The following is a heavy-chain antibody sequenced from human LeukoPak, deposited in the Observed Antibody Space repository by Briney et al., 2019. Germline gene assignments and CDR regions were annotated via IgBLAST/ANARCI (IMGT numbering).Heavy chain of an antibody. CDR3: AKAPPPYCSGGSCFDAFDI. CDR2: ISGSGGST. J-gene: IGHJ3*02. CDR1: GFSFSSYG. D-gene: IGHD2-15*01. Sequence: PGGTLRLSCAASGFSFSSYGMSWVRQAPGKGLEWVSGISGSGGSTYYADSVKGRFTISRDNSRNTLYLQMNSLRVDDTAVYFCAKAPPPYCSGGSCFDAFDIWGQGTMVTVSS. V-gene: IGHV3-23*01.